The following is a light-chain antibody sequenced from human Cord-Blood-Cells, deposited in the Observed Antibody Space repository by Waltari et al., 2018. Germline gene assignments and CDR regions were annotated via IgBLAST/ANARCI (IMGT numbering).Light chain of an antibody. Sequence: QSALTQPASVSGSPGQLITISCTGTSSDVGSYNLFSWYQQHPGKAPKLMIYEGSKRPSGVSNRFSGSKSGNTASLTISGLQAEDEADYYCCSYAGSSTDVVFGGGTKLTVL. CDR1: SSDVGSYNL. V-gene: IGLV2-23*01. CDR3: CSYAGSSTDVV. J-gene: IGLJ2*01. CDR2: EGS.